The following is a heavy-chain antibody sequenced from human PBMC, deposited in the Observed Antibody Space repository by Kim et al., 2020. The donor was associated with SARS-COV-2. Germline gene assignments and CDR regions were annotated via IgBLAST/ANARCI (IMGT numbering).Heavy chain of an antibody. CDR2: IYYSGST. Sequence: SETLSLTCTVSGGSISSSSYYWGWIRQPPGKGLEWIGSIYYSGSTYYNPSLKSRVTISVDTSKNQFSLKLSSVTAADTAVYYCARRCRPGFHYFDYWGQGTLVTVSS. J-gene: IGHJ4*02. CDR3: ARRCRPGFHYFDY. CDR1: GGSISSSSYY. V-gene: IGHV4-39*01. D-gene: IGHD1-1*01.